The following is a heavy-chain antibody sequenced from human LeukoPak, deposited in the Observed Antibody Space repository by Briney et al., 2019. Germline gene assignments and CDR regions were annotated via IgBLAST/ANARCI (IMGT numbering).Heavy chain of an antibody. D-gene: IGHD6-13*01. CDR1: GFTFSDYY. V-gene: IGHV3-11*04. J-gene: IGHJ3*02. CDR3: ARDRQQLVRNAFDI. CDR2: VSSGSSTI. Sequence: GGSLRLSCAASGFTFSDYYMSWIRQAPGKALEWVSYVSSGSSTIYYADSVKGRFTVSRDNGKRSLYLHMNSLRAEDTAVYYCARDRQQLVRNAFDIWGQGTMVTVSS.